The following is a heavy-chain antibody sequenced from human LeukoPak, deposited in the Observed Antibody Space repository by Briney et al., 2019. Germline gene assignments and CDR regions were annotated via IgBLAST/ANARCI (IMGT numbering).Heavy chain of an antibody. Sequence: GGSLRLSCAVSGFTFSNNWMHWVRQAPGKGLVWVSRINNEESSITYADSVKGRFTISRDNAKNTLYLQMNSLRVEDTAVYYCARGYSSNYRVDYWGQGTLVTVSS. V-gene: IGHV3-74*01. CDR1: GFTFSNNW. D-gene: IGHD6-13*01. J-gene: IGHJ4*02. CDR3: ARGYSSNYRVDY. CDR2: INNEESSI.